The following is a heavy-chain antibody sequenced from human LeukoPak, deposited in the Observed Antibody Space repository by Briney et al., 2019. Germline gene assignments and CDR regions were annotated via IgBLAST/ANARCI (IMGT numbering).Heavy chain of an antibody. Sequence: GGSLRLSCAASRFTLDDYAMHWVRQVPGKGLEWVSGISWNSGSIGYADSVKGRFTISRDNSKNTLYLQMNSLRAEDTAVYYCAKDKKVMQLSNYWGQGTLVTVSS. CDR3: AKDKKVMQLSNY. CDR2: ISWNSGSI. D-gene: IGHD5-18*01. V-gene: IGHV3-9*01. CDR1: RFTLDDYA. J-gene: IGHJ4*02.